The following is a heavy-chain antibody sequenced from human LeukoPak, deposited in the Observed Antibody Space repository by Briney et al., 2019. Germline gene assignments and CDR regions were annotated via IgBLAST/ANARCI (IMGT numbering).Heavy chain of an antibody. CDR3: ARMGNDYGDYDYFDY. J-gene: IGHJ4*02. D-gene: IGHD4-17*01. V-gene: IGHV3-30-3*01. CDR1: GFTFSSYA. Sequence: GGSLRLSCAASGFTFSSYAMHWVRQAPGKGLEWVAVISYDGSNKYYADSVKGRFTISRDNSKNTLYLQMNSLRAEDTAVYYCARMGNDYGDYDYFDYWGQGTVVSVSS. CDR2: ISYDGSNK.